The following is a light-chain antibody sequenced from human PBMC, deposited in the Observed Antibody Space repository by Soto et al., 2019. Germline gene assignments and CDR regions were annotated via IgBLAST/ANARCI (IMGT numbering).Light chain of an antibody. CDR2: AAS. CDR1: QSISSY. CDR3: QQSYSTPPWT. J-gene: IGKJ1*01. V-gene: IGKV1-39*01. Sequence: DIQMTQSPSSLSASVGDRVTITCRASQSISSYLNWYLQKPGKAPKLLIYAASNLQSGVPSRFSGSGSGTDFTLTISSLQPEDFATYFCQQSYSTPPWTLGQGAKVDIK.